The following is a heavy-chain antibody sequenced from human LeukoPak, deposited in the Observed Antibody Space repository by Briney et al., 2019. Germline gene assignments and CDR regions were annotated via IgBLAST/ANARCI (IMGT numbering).Heavy chain of an antibody. CDR1: GYTFTSNA. CDR2: INTNTGNP. Sequence: ASVKVSCKASGYTFTSNAMNCVRQAPGQGLEFMGWINTNTGNPTYTQGFTGRFVFSLDTSVSTAYLQISSLKAEDTAVYYCAKENAGDIDYWGRGTLVTVSS. D-gene: IGHD7-27*01. V-gene: IGHV7-4-1*02. J-gene: IGHJ4*02. CDR3: AKENAGDIDY.